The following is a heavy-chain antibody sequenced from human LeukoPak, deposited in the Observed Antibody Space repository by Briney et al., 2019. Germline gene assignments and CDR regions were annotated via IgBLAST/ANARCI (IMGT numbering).Heavy chain of an antibody. CDR3: AKDDSSGYVLYGLFY. D-gene: IGHD3-22*01. CDR1: GFTFDDYA. Sequence: GGSLRLSCAASGFTFDDYAMHWVRQAPGKGLEWVSLISGDGGSTYYADSVKGRFTISRDNSKNSLYLQMNSLRTEDTALYYCAKDDSSGYVLYGLFYWGQGTLVTVSS. J-gene: IGHJ4*02. V-gene: IGHV3-43*02. CDR2: ISGDGGST.